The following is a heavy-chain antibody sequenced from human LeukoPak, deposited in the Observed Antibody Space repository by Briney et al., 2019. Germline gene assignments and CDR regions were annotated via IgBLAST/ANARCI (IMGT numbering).Heavy chain of an antibody. D-gene: IGHD4-17*01. V-gene: IGHV4-30-2*01. Sequence: SETLSLTCAVSGGSISSGGYSWSWIRQPPGKGLEWIGYIYHSGSTYYNPSLKSRVTISVDRSKNQFSLKLSSVTAADTAVYYCARVGYADYTPFDYWGQGTLITVSS. J-gene: IGHJ4*02. CDR2: IYHSGST. CDR3: ARVGYADYTPFDY. CDR1: GGSISSGGYS.